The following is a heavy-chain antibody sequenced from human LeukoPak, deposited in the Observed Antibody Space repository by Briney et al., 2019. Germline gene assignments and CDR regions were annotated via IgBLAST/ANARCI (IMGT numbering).Heavy chain of an antibody. CDR2: ISSSSRYI. CDR1: GLTFSSYS. CDR3: AGNYDQYAKPPTPHDY. J-gene: IGHJ4*02. Sequence: PAGSLTLSCAASGLTFSSYSMNCVRQAPGKGMEWVSSISSSSRYIYYADSVKGRFTTSRDNAKNPLYLQMNSLRAEDTAVYYCAGNYDQYAKPPTPHDYWGQGTLVTVSS. D-gene: IGHD2-8*01. V-gene: IGHV3-21*01.